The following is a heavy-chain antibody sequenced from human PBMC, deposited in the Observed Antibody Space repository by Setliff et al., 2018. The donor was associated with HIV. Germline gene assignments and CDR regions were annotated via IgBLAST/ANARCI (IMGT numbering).Heavy chain of an antibody. J-gene: IGHJ5*02. CDR1: GGSISKYF. Sequence: SETLSLTCTVSGGSISKYFWSWIRQSAEKGLEWIGRIYSSGSTNQNPSLKSRVSMSVYTSKSQFSLNLSSVTAADTAVYYWARSLDYSGSGSYYVGWFDLWGQGIPVTVSS. CDR2: IYSSGST. V-gene: IGHV4-4*07. D-gene: IGHD3-10*01. CDR3: ARSLDYSGSGSYYVGWFDL.